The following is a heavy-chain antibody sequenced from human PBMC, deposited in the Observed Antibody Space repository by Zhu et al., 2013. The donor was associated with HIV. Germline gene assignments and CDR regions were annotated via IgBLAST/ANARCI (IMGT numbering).Heavy chain of an antibody. J-gene: IGHJ4*02. V-gene: IGHV1-18*01. CDR3: ARGSPYSSSPGNLDY. D-gene: IGHD6-6*01. CDR1: GYTFTIYD. CDR2: ISAYNGNT. Sequence: QVQLVQSGAEVKKPGASVKVSCKASGYTFTIYDITWVRQAPGQGLEWMGWISAYNGNTNYAQKLQGRVTMTTDTSTSTAYMELRSLRSDDTAVYYCARGSPYSSSPGNLDYWGQGTLVTVSS.